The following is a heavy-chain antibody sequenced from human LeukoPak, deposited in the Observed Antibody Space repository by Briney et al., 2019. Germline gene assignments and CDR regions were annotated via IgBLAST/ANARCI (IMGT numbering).Heavy chain of an antibody. CDR1: GFTFSSYW. CDR2: IKQDGSEK. CDR3: ARVGQRGPLGAGKVWSGNYYFYYYMDV. Sequence: GGSLRLSCAASGFTFSSYWMSWVRQAPGKGLEWVANIKQDGSEKNYVDSVKGRFTISRDNAKNSLYLQVNSLRAEDTAVYYCARVGQRGPLGAGKVWSGNYYFYYYMDVWGKGTTVTVSS. V-gene: IGHV3-7*01. J-gene: IGHJ6*03. D-gene: IGHD3/OR15-3a*01.